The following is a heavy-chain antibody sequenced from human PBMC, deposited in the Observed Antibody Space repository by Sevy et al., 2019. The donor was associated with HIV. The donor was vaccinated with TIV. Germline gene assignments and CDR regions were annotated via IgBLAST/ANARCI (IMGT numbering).Heavy chain of an antibody. Sequence: SETLSLTCTVSGDSINNGDYYWSWIRQHPGKGLEWSEKIYYTGTTYYNPSLKSRLRISVERSENTLSLSLRSVTAADTAVYYCARTTVTTLSSARNNWFDPWGQGTLVTVSS. J-gene: IGHJ5*02. V-gene: IGHV4-31*03. CDR3: ARTTVTTLSSARNNWFDP. CDR1: GDSINNGDYY. D-gene: IGHD4-4*01. CDR2: IYYTGTT.